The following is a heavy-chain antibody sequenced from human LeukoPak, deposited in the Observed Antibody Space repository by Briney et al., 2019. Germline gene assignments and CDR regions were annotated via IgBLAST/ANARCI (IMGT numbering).Heavy chain of an antibody. J-gene: IGHJ4*02. Sequence: GGSLRLSCAASGFTFSSYSMNWVRQAPGKGLEWVSSISSSSSYIYYADSVKGRFTISRDNAKNSLYLQMNSLRAEDTAVYYCARAYSSSFYFDYWGQGTLVTVS. CDR2: ISSSSSYI. CDR3: ARAYSSSFYFDY. CDR1: GFTFSSYS. D-gene: IGHD6-13*01. V-gene: IGHV3-21*01.